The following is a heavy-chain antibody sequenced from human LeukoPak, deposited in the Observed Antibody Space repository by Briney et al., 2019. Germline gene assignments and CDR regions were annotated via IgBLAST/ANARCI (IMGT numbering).Heavy chain of an antibody. D-gene: IGHD2-2*01. Sequence: PSATLSLTCTVSAGSISSYYWSWIRQPPGKGLEWIGYIYYSGSTNYNPSLKSRVTISVDTSKNQFSLKLSSVTAADTAVYYCARGPYCSSTSCHGGAFEIWGQGTMVTVSS. CDR2: IYYSGST. J-gene: IGHJ3*02. V-gene: IGHV4-59*01. CDR1: AGSISSYY. CDR3: ARGPYCSSTSCHGGAFEI.